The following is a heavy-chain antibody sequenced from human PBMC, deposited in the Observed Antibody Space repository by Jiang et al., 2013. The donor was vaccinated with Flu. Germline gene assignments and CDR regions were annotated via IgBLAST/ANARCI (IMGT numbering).Heavy chain of an antibody. V-gene: IGHV4-61*03. Sequence: YWTWVRRTPTGRDWSRLGISVTVGTTIYNPSLRSRVTISVDTSRHHFSLNLTSVSAADTAVSYCARPPSRTFILVIIPPLLTSPTTGGQGTLVTVSS. CDR2: SVTVGTT. D-gene: IGHD3-22*01. J-gene: IGHJ4*02. CDR1: Y. CDR3: ARPPSRTFILVIIPPLLTSPTT.